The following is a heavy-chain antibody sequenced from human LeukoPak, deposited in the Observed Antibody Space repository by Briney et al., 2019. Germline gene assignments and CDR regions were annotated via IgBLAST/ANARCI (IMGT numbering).Heavy chain of an antibody. J-gene: IGHJ4*02. Sequence: SETLSLTCTVSGGSISSSSYYWGWIRQPPGKGLEWIGSIYYSGSTYYNPSLKSRVTISVDTSKNQFSLKLSSVTAADTAVYYCARAEIVVVVAATALFDYWGQGTLVTVSS. D-gene: IGHD2-15*01. V-gene: IGHV4-39*07. CDR2: IYYSGST. CDR3: ARAEIVVVVAATALFDY. CDR1: GGSISSSSYY.